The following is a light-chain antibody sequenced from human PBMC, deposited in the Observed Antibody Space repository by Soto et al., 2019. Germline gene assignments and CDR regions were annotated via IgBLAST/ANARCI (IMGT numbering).Light chain of an antibody. J-gene: IGKJ5*01. CDR3: QQYGNSPYT. CDR2: GAS. Sequence: EIVLTQSPATLSLSPGERAILSCRASQSVSTFLAWYQQKPGQAPRLLICGASSRATGIADRFSGSGSGTDFTLTITRLEPEDFAVYYCQQYGNSPYTFGQGTRLEIK. V-gene: IGKV3-20*01. CDR1: QSVSTF.